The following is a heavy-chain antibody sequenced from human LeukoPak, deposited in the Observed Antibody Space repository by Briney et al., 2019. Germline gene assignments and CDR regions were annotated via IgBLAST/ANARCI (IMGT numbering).Heavy chain of an antibody. CDR1: GGSISSYY. D-gene: IGHD3-10*01. J-gene: IGHJ4*02. V-gene: IGHV4-59*04. Sequence: SETLSLTCTVSGGSISSYYWSWIRQPPGKGLEWIGSIYYSGSTYSNPSLKSRVTMSVDTSKNQFSLKLSSVTAADTAMYYCARQTYYSGSGSSKESDYWGQGTLVTVSS. CDR2: IYYSGST. CDR3: ARQTYYSGSGSSKESDY.